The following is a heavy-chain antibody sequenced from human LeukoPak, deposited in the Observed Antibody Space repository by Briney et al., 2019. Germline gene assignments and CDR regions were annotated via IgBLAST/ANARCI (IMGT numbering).Heavy chain of an antibody. CDR2: IWYDGSNK. D-gene: IGHD4-11*01. J-gene: IGHJ4*02. CDR1: GFTFSNTW. V-gene: IGHV3-33*08. Sequence: PGGSLRLSCAASGFTFSNTWMNWVRQAPGKGLEWVAVIWYDGSNKYYTDSVKGRFTISRDNSKNMLYLQMNSLRAEDTAVYYCARGVTTADYWGQGTLVTVSS. CDR3: ARGVTTADY.